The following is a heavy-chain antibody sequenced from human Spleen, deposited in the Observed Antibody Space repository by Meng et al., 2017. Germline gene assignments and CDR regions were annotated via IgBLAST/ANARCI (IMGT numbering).Heavy chain of an antibody. CDR2: INWNGGST. V-gene: IGHV3-20*04. J-gene: IGHJ4*02. CDR1: GFTFDNYA. D-gene: IGHD3-10*01. CDR3: AGGGTIILDFDY. Sequence: GGSLRLSCAASGFTFDNYAMSWVRQAPGKGLEWVSGINWNGGSTGYADSVKGRFTISRDSSKNTLYLQMNSLRAEDTAVYYCAGGGTIILDFDYWGQGTLVTVSS.